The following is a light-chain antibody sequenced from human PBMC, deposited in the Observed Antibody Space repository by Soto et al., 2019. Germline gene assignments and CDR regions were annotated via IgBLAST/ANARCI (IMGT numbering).Light chain of an antibody. Sequence: DIPMTQSPSTLSASVGDRVTITCRASQSISSWLAWYQQKPGNAPKLLIYKASSLQSGVPSRFSGSGSGTEFTLTISSLQPDDFATYYCQQYSSYSFTFGPGTRVDIK. J-gene: IGKJ3*01. V-gene: IGKV1-5*03. CDR3: QQYSSYSFT. CDR1: QSISSW. CDR2: KAS.